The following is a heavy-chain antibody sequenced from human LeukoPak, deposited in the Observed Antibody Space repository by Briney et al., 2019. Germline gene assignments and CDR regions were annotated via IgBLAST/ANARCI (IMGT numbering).Heavy chain of an antibody. CDR1: GYTFTGYY. V-gene: IGHV1-2*02. CDR3: ARDQRIAAAVGNWFDP. J-gene: IGHJ5*02. Sequence: ASVKVSCKASGYTFTGYYMHWVRQAPGQGLEWMGWINPNSGGTNYAQKFQGRVTMTRDTSISTAYMELSRLRSDDTAVYYCARDQRIAAAVGNWFDPWGQGTLVTVSS. CDR2: INPNSGGT. D-gene: IGHD6-13*01.